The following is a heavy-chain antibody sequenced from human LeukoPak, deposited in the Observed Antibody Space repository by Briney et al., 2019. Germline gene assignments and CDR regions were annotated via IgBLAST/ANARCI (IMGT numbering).Heavy chain of an antibody. CDR3: ARAKGDSSSWYQNWFDP. CDR1: GGTFSSYA. J-gene: IGHJ5*02. D-gene: IGHD6-13*01. V-gene: IGHV1-69*04. CDR2: IIPILGIA. Sequence: ASAKVSCKASGGTFSSYAISWVRQAPGQGLEWMGRIIPILGIANYAQKFQGRVTITADKSTSTAYMELSSLRSEDTAVYYCARAKGDSSSWYQNWFDPWGQGTLVTVSS.